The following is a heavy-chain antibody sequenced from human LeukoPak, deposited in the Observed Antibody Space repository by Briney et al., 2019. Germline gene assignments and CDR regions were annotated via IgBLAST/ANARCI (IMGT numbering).Heavy chain of an antibody. CDR3: ASGAYGDNGTFDY. CDR2: IYCSGST. Sequence: KPSETLSLTCAVYGGSFSGYYWSWIRQPPGKGLEWIGYIYCSGSTNYNPSLKSRVTISVDTSKNQFSLKLSSVTAADTAVYYCASGAYGDNGTFDYWGQGTLVTVSS. CDR1: GGSFSGYY. J-gene: IGHJ4*02. V-gene: IGHV4-59*01. D-gene: IGHD4-17*01.